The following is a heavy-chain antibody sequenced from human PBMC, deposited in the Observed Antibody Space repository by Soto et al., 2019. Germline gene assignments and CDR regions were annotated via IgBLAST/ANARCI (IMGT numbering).Heavy chain of an antibody. J-gene: IGHJ2*01. CDR1: GGSISSGGYY. V-gene: IGHV4-31*03. CDR2: IYYSGST. CDR3: AKTGGSDGYWYFDL. D-gene: IGHD2-8*02. Sequence: QVQLQESGPGLVKPSQTLSLTCTVSGGSISSGGYYWSWIRQHPGKGLEWIGYIYYSGSTYYNPSLKSRVTISVDTSKNKFSLKLSSVTAADTAVYYCAKTGGSDGYWYFDLWGRGTLVTVSS.